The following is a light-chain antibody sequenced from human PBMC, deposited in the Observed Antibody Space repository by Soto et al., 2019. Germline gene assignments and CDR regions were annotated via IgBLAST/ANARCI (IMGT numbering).Light chain of an antibody. V-gene: IGKV3-15*01. CDR1: QGIISD. J-gene: IGKJ2*01. Sequence: EIVMTQSPATLSLSPGRRAALSCRASQGIISDLAWYQQKPGQPPRLLIYGASTRATGVPARFTGSESGSEFTLTISGLQSEDFAVYYCQQGHNWPLTFGQGTRLEI. CDR3: QQGHNWPLT. CDR2: GAS.